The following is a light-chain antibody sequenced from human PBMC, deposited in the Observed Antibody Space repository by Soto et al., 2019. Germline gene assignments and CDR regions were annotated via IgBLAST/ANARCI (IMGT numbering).Light chain of an antibody. J-gene: IGKJ1*01. V-gene: IGKV1-39*01. CDR2: AAS. CDR3: QQAYSAPWT. CDR1: QSISNY. Sequence: DIQVTQSPSSLSASVGDRVTITCRASQSISNYLNWFQQKPVKAPKLLIYAASSLQGGVSSRFSGSGSGTDFTLTITTLQPEDFATYYCQQAYSAPWTFGQGTRVEIK.